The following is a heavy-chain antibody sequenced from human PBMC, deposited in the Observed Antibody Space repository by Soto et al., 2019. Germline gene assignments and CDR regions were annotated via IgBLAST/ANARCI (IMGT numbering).Heavy chain of an antibody. J-gene: IGHJ6*02. D-gene: IGHD2-15*01. CDR1: GGTFSSYA. CDR3: AAQGNGVVVAATNYYYGMDV. V-gene: IGHV1-69*01. CDR2: IIPIFGTA. Sequence: QVQLVQSGAEVKKPGSSVKVSCKASGGTFSSYAISWVGQAPGQGLEWMGGIIPIFGTANYAQKCQGRVTIPADESTSTAYMELSSLRSEDTAVYYCAAQGNGVVVAATNYYYGMDVWGQGTTVTGSS.